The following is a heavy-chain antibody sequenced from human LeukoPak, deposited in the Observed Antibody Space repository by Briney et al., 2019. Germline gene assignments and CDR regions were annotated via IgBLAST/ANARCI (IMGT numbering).Heavy chain of an antibody. V-gene: IGHV3-48*02. CDR2: ISSSSSTI. J-gene: IGHJ6*02. D-gene: IGHD3-10*01. CDR1: GFTFSSYS. Sequence: GGSLRLSCAASGFTFSSYSMKWVRQAPGKGLEWVSYISSSSSTIYYADSVKGRFTISRDNAKNSLYLQMNSLRDEDTAVYYCARVYIPRLWVGELSRPGPGGMDVWGQGTTVTVSS. CDR3: ARVYIPRLWVGELSRPGPGGMDV.